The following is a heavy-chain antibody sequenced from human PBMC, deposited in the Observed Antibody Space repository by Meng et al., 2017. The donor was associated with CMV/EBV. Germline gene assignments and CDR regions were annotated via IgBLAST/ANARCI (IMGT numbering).Heavy chain of an antibody. CDR1: GYSFTSYW. CDR2: IYPGDSDT. D-gene: IGHD2-21*02. Sequence: KVSCKGSGYSFTSYWIGWVRQMLGKGLEWMGIIYPGDSDTRYSPSFQGQVTISADKSISTAYPQWSSLKASDTAMYYCARGGDHLRPNWFDPWGQGTLVTAPQ. V-gene: IGHV5-51*01. J-gene: IGHJ5*02. CDR3: ARGGDHLRPNWFDP.